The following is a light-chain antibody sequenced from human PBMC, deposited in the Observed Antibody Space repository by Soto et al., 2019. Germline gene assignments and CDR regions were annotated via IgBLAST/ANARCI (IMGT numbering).Light chain of an antibody. Sequence: EMALTQSPGTLSLSPGERATLSCRASQSVSSSYLAWYQQKPGQAPRLLIYGASSRATGIPDRFSGSGSGTEFTLTISRLESEDFAVYYCQQYGSSPPFTFGPGTKVDIK. J-gene: IGKJ3*01. CDR3: QQYGSSPPFT. CDR1: QSVSSSY. CDR2: GAS. V-gene: IGKV3-20*01.